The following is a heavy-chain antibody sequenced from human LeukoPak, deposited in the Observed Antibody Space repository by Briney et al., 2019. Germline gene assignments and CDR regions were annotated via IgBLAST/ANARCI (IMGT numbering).Heavy chain of an antibody. CDR3: ARAGGYSSGWSY. CDR1: GGPISSSSYY. D-gene: IGHD6-19*01. Sequence: SETLSLTCTVSGGPISSSSYYWGWIRQPPGKGLEWIGSIYYSGSTYYNPSLKSRVTISVDTSKNQFSLKLSSVTAADTAVYYCARAGGYSSGWSYWGQGTLVTVSS. CDR2: IYYSGST. J-gene: IGHJ4*02. V-gene: IGHV4-39*07.